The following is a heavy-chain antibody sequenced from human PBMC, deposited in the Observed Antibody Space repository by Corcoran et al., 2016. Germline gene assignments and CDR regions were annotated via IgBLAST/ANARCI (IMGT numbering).Heavy chain of an antibody. Sequence: QVQLQQWGAGLLKPSETLSLTCAVYGGSFSGYYWSWIRQPPGKGLEWIGEINHSGSTNYNPSLKSRVTISVDTSKNQFSLKLSSVTAADTAVYYCARGPGNIVVVPAAIQHYYYGMDVWGQGTTVTVSS. CDR1: GGSFSGYY. CDR3: ARGPGNIVVVPAAIQHYYYGMDV. J-gene: IGHJ6*02. V-gene: IGHV4-34*01. D-gene: IGHD2-2*02. CDR2: INHSGST.